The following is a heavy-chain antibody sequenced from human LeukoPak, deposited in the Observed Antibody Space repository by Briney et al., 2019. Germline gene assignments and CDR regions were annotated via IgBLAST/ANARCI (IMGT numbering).Heavy chain of an antibody. CDR1: GGTFSSYA. CDR2: MNPNSGNT. J-gene: IGHJ4*02. V-gene: IGHV1-8*02. CDR3: ARGQRRSSGVFGY. D-gene: IGHD6-19*01. Sequence: ASVKVSCKASGGTFSSYAINWVRQATGQGLEWMGWMNPNSGNTGYAQKFQGRVTMTRNTSISTAYMELSSLRSEDTAVYYCARGQRRSSGVFGYWGQGTLVTVSS.